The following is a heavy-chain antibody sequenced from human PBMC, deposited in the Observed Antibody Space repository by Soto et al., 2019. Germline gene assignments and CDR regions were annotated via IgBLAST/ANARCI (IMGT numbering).Heavy chain of an antibody. V-gene: IGHV3-53*01. J-gene: IGHJ6*02. CDR3: ARAGTKPYFYYGMDV. CDR2: IYSGGST. CDR1: GFTVSSNY. D-gene: IGHD1-1*01. Sequence: LRLSCAASGFTVSSNYMSWVRQAPGKGLEWVSVIYSGGSTYYADFVKGRFTISRDNSKNTLYLQMDSLRAEDTAVYYCARAGTKPYFYYGMDVWGQGTTVTVSS.